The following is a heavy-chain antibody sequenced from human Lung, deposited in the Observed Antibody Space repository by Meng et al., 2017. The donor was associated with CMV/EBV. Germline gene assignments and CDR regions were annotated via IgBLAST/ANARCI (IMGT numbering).Heavy chain of an antibody. CDR1: GYTFIDYH. CDR3: ARAIVKNGKRQFDY. CDR2: ISPYNGDT. V-gene: IGHV1-2*04. Sequence: QVQLAQSGAEVKEPGASVKLSCKTSGYTFIDYHIHWVRQAPGQGLEWMGWISPYNGDTIYARDFQGWVTMTRDTSNRTLYMGVSRLRFDDTAVYYCARAIVKNGKRQFDYWGQGTLVTVSS. D-gene: IGHD1-26*01. J-gene: IGHJ4*02.